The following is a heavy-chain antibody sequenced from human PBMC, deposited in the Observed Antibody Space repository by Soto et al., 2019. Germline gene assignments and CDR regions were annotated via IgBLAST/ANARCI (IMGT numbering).Heavy chain of an antibody. Sequence: GASVKVSCKASGGTFSSYAISWVRQAPGQGLEWMGGIIPIFGTANYAQKFQGRVTITADESTSTAYMELSSLRSEDTAVYYCARDLGGLTAMSKDNYFDYWGQGTLVTVSS. CDR3: ARDLGGLTAMSKDNYFDY. CDR1: GGTFSSYA. V-gene: IGHV1-69*13. J-gene: IGHJ4*02. D-gene: IGHD5-18*01. CDR2: IIPIFGTA.